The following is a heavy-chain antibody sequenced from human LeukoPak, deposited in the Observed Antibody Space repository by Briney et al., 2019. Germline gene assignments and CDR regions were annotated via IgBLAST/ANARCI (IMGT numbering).Heavy chain of an antibody. CDR1: GGSFSGYY. J-gene: IGHJ6*03. CDR2: INHSGST. V-gene: IGHV4-34*01. Sequence: KPSETLSLTCAVYGGSFSGYYWSWIRQPPGKGLEWIGEINHSGSTNYNPSLKSRVTISVDTSKNQFSLKLSSVTAADTAVYYCARLDYGDLNYYYYYMDVWGKGTTVTISS. D-gene: IGHD4-17*01. CDR3: ARLDYGDLNYYYYYMDV.